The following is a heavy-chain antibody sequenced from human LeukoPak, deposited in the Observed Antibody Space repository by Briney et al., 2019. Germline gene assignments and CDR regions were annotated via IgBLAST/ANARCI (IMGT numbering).Heavy chain of an antibody. Sequence: GGSLRLSCAASGFTFSSYAMSWVRQAPGKGLEWVSAISGSGGSTYYADSVKGRFTISRDNAKNSLYLQMNSLRAEDTAVYYCARDLPIHYDILTGYYPFDYWGQGTLVTVSS. J-gene: IGHJ4*02. CDR1: GFTFSSYA. V-gene: IGHV3-23*01. D-gene: IGHD3-9*01. CDR3: ARDLPIHYDILTGYYPFDY. CDR2: ISGSGGST.